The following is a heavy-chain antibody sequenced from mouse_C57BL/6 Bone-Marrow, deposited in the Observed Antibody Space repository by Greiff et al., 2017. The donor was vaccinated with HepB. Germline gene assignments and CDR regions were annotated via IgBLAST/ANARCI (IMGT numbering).Heavy chain of an antibody. CDR1: GYTFTSYW. CDR3: ARLRYYGSNYWYFDV. D-gene: IGHD1-1*01. Sequence: QVQLKQPGAELVMPGASVKLSCKASGYTFTSYWMHWVKQRPGQGLEWIGEIDPSDSYTNYNQKFKGKSTLTVDKSSSTAYMQLSSLTSEDSAVYYCARLRYYGSNYWYFDVWGTGTTVTVSS. CDR2: IDPSDSYT. V-gene: IGHV1-69*01. J-gene: IGHJ1*03.